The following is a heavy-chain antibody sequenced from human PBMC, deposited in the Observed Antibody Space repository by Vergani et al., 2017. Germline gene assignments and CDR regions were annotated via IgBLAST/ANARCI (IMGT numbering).Heavy chain of an antibody. V-gene: IGHV3-30*03. J-gene: IGHJ4*02. CDR3: ARDLGKRRSSSGEGFDY. CDR1: GFTFSSYG. Sequence: QVQLVESGGGVVQPGRSLRLSCAASGFTFSSYGMHWVRQAPGKGLEWVAVISYDGSNKYYADSVKGRFTISRDNSKNTLYLQMNSLRAEDTAVYYCARDLGKRRSSSGEGFDYWGQGTLVTVSS. CDR2: ISYDGSNK. D-gene: IGHD6-6*01.